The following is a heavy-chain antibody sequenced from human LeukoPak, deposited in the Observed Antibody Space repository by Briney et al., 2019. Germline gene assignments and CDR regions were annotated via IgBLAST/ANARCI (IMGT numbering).Heavy chain of an antibody. CDR2: IFHGGST. V-gene: IGHV4-39*01. D-gene: IGHD3-16*01. CDR1: GGSISSSSYY. J-gene: IGHJ3*01. Sequence: SETLSLTCTASGGSISSSSYYWAWIRLPPGKGLEWIVSIFHGGSTSYNPSLKSRVATSVDTSKNQFSLKLSSATAADTAVYYCARRPPGGAFDVWGQGTMVTVSS. CDR3: ARRPPGGAFDV.